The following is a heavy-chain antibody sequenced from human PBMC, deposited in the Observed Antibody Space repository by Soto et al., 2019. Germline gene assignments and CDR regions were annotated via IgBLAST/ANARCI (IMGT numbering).Heavy chain of an antibody. CDR2: IRNKANSYAT. Sequence: GGSLRLSCAASGFSFTDSTIHWVRQASGKGLEWIGRIRNKANSYATEYAVSVKGRFTVSRDDSKNTAYLQMNSLKTEDTAVYYCAGRNAMDVWGQGTTVTVSS. CDR1: GFSFTDST. V-gene: IGHV3-73*01. CDR3: AGRNAMDV. J-gene: IGHJ6*02.